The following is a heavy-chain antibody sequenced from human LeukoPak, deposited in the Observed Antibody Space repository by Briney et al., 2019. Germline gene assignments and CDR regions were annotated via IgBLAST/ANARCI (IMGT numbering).Heavy chain of an antibody. CDR3: AIWGPYYYDSSGYFDY. V-gene: IGHV1-69*05. Sequence: SVKVSCKASGGTFSSYAISWVRQAPGQGLEWMGGIIPIFGTANYAQKFQGRVTITTDESTSTAYMELSSLRSEDTAVYYCAIWGPYYYDSSGYFDYWGQGTLVTVSS. CDR1: GGTFSSYA. CDR2: IIPIFGTA. D-gene: IGHD3-22*01. J-gene: IGHJ4*02.